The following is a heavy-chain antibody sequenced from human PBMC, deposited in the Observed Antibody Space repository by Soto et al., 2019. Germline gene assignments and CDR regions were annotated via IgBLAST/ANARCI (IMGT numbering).Heavy chain of an antibody. Sequence: GGSLRLSCAASGLTFSSYGMKWDSKAPGKGLEWVAVISYDGSNKHYADSVKGRFTNSRDNSKNTLYLQMNSLRAEDTTVYYCAKVLGLRYFDWLGRYYYYGMDVWGQGTTVTVSS. CDR2: ISYDGSNK. V-gene: IGHV3-30*18. CDR1: GLTFSSYG. J-gene: IGHJ6*02. CDR3: AKVLGLRYFDWLGRYYYYGMDV. D-gene: IGHD3-9*01.